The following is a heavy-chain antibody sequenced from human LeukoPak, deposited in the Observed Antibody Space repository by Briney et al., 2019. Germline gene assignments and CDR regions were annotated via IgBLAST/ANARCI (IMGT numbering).Heavy chain of an antibody. J-gene: IGHJ3*02. CDR1: GYTFTGYY. CDR2: INPNSGGT. D-gene: IGHD2-8*01. V-gene: IGHV1-2*02. CDR3: ARDRAYIVLMVYAHRDAFDI. Sequence: GASVKVSCKASGYTFTGYYMHWVRQAPGQGLEWMGWINPNSGGTNYAQKFQGRVTMTRDTSISTAYMELSRLRSDDTAVYYCARDRAYIVLMVYAHRDAFDIWGQGTMVTVSS.